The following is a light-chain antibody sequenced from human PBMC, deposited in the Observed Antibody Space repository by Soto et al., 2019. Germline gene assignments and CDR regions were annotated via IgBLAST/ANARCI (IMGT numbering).Light chain of an antibody. J-gene: IGKJ1*01. CDR1: QSISGW. CDR3: QQYNSFPRT. CDR2: QAS. Sequence: DIQMTQSPSTLSASVGDRVTITCRASQSISGWLAWYQQRPGKAPKLLISQASSLESGVPSKFSGSGSGTDFTLTISSLQPDDFATYYCQQYNSFPRTFGQGTKVEIK. V-gene: IGKV1-5*03.